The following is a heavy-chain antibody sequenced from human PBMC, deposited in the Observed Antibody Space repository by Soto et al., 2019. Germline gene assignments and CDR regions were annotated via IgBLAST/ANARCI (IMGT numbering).Heavy chain of an antibody. J-gene: IGHJ4*02. V-gene: IGHV1-46*01. CDR3: ARGGHVVVVTAALDY. Sequence: QVQLMQSGAEVKKPGASVKVSCKASGDTFTEYYIHWVRQAPGQGLEWMGTVNPSGGHTTYAQHFLGRVTMTRDTATSTLYMELISLTSEDTAVYYCARGGHVVVVTAALDYWGQGTLVTVSS. D-gene: IGHD2-21*02. CDR2: VNPSGGHT. CDR1: GDTFTEYY.